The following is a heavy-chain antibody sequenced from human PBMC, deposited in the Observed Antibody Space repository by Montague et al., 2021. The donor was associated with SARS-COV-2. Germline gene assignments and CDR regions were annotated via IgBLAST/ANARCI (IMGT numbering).Heavy chain of an antibody. D-gene: IGHD6-19*01. V-gene: IGHV6-1*01. CDR1: GDSVSSNSVA. CDR2: TYHRSKWYN. Sequence: CAISGDSVSSNSVAWNWIRQYPSRATKCVGRTYHRSKWYNDYAPSVRGRITVNPDASKDEFSLELNYVTPEDTAVYYCVRYSCWFYFDFWGQGTMVTVSS. CDR3: VRYSCWFYFDF. J-gene: IGHJ4*02.